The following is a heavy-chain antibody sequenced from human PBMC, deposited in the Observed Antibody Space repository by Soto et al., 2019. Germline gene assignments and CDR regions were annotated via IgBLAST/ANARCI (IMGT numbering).Heavy chain of an antibody. V-gene: IGHV1-2*02. CDR1: GFSFTGYY. Sequence: ASVKVSCKASGFSFTGYYRHWLRQAPGQGLEWMGWINAHSGGTEYAQKFKGRVTLTRDTSIATAYLTLTSLTSDDTALYYCAKDLTRQLAYWLDPWGQGTQVTGS. D-gene: IGHD6-6*01. CDR3: AKDLTRQLAYWLDP. CDR2: INAHSGGT. J-gene: IGHJ5*02.